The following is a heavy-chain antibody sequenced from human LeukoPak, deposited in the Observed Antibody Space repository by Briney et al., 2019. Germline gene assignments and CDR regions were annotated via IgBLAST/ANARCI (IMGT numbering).Heavy chain of an antibody. J-gene: IGHJ6*02. CDR2: FDPEDGET. CDR3: ATAGYCSGGSCYAADYYYGMDV. Sequence: ASVKVSCKVSGYTLTELSMHWVRQAPGKGLEWMGGFDPEDGETIYAQKFQGRVTMTEDTSTDTAYMELSSLRSEDTAVYYCATAGYCSGGSCYAADYYYGMDVWGQGTTVTVSS. D-gene: IGHD2-15*01. V-gene: IGHV1-24*01. CDR1: GYTLTELS.